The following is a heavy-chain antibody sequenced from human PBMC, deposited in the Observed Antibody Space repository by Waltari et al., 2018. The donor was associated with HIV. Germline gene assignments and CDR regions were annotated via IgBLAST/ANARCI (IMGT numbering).Heavy chain of an antibody. CDR1: SASW. D-gene: IGHD4-4*01. CDR2: INSDGSST. Sequence: SASWMHWVRQAPGKGLVWVSRINSDGSSTTYADSVKGRFTISRDKAKNTLYLQMNSLRDEDTAVYYCATFPINDHSNKRLGYWGQGTLVTVSS. CDR3: ATFPINDHSNKRLGY. V-gene: IGHV3-74*01. J-gene: IGHJ4*02.